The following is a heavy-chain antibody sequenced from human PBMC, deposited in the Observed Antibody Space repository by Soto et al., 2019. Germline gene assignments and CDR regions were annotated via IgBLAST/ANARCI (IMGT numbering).Heavy chain of an antibody. V-gene: IGHV1-46*01. CDR2: INPSGGST. Sequence: GASVKVSCKASGYTFTSYYMHWVRQAPGQGLEWMGIINPSGGSTSYAQKFQGRVTMTRDTSTSTVYMELSSLRSEDTAVYYCARASRNYDFWGANWFDPWGQGTLVTVSS. D-gene: IGHD3-3*01. CDR3: ARASRNYDFWGANWFDP. J-gene: IGHJ5*02. CDR1: GYTFTSYY.